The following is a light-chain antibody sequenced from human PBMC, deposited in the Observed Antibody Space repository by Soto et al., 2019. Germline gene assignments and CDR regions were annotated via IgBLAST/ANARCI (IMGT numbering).Light chain of an antibody. CDR1: QSISSW. CDR3: QQYDSLPGT. V-gene: IGKV1-5*03. CDR2: KPS. Sequence: DIPMTQSPSTLSASVGDRVTITCRASQSISSWLAWYQQKPGKAPKRLIYKPSTLESGVQSRFSGSGSGTEFTLTISSLQPDDFATYYCQQYDSLPGTFGQGTKVEIK. J-gene: IGKJ1*01.